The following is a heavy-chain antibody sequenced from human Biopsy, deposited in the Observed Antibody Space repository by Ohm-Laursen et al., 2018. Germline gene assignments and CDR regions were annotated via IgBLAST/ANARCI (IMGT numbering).Heavy chain of an antibody. CDR3: TRSAGYGYDY. CDR2: FKKKSNNDAT. J-gene: IGHJ4*02. V-gene: IGHV3-73*01. D-gene: IGHD5-12*01. CDR1: GSNLSAFV. Sequence: SGSNLSAFVCYWFGRLPGRGWGGVGLFKKKSNNDATAYAESMKGRFSIFRDDSKSTSFLQMNSLKIEDPAVYFCTRSAGYGYDYWGQGILVTVSS.